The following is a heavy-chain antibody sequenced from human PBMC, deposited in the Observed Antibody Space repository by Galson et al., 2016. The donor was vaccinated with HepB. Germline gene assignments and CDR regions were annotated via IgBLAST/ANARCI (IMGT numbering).Heavy chain of an antibody. V-gene: IGHV3-53*01. CDR2: VYSSGTT. CDR3: ARGATYSGYTGVFDL. J-gene: IGHJ3*01. CDR1: GFTVSSNY. Sequence: SLRLSCAASGFTVSSNYMNWVRQAPGKGLERVSLVYSSGTTYYPDSVKGRFTISRDTSKNTLYLQMNSLRAEDTAVYFCARGATYSGYTGVFDLWGQGTLVTVSS. D-gene: IGHD5-12*01.